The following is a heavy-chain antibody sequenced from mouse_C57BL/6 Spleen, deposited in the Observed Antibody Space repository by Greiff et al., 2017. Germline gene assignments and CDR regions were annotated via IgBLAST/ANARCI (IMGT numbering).Heavy chain of an antibody. D-gene: IGHD3-1*01. J-gene: IGHJ4*01. CDR3: ARSGDYYAMDY. Sequence: VKLVESGPELVKPGASVKISCKASGYAFSSSWMNWVKQRPGKGLVWIGRIYPGDGDTNYNGKFKGKATLTADKSSSTAYMQLSSLTSEDSAVYFCARSGDYYAMDYWGQGTSVTVSS. CDR1: GYAFSSSW. CDR2: IYPGDGDT. V-gene: IGHV1-82*01.